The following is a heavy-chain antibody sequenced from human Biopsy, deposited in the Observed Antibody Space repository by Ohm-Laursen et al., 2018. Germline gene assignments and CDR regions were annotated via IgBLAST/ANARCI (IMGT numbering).Heavy chain of an antibody. CDR1: GGTFSNYG. CDR2: NIPILGTG. CDR3: ATKLTGYFHH. Sequence: SVKVSCKAPGGTFSNYGVNWARQAPGQGLEWLGGNIPILGTGNYAQKFQDRVTVAADTSTSTATMELRSLRSDDTAVYYCATKLTGYFHHWSQGTLVIVSS. D-gene: IGHD3-9*01. V-gene: IGHV1-69*06. J-gene: IGHJ1*01.